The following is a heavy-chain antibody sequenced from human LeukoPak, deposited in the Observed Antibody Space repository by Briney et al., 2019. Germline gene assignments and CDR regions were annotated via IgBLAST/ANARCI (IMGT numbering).Heavy chain of an antibody. CDR3: ARDARYCSSTSCFYGMDV. CDR1: GFTFSSYS. V-gene: IGHV3-21*01. J-gene: IGHJ6*02. Sequence: GGSLRLSCAASGFTFSSYSMNWVRQAPGKGLEWVSSISSSSSYIYYADSVKGRFTISRDNAKNSLYLQMSSLRAEDTAVYYCARDARYCSSTSCFYGMDVWGQGTTVTVSS. CDR2: ISSSSSYI. D-gene: IGHD2-2*01.